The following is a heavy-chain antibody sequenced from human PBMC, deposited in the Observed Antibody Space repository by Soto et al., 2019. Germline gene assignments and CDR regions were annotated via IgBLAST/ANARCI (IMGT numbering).Heavy chain of an antibody. CDR3: ARVRLAARPSYSDWFDP. D-gene: IGHD6-6*01. CDR2: VSAYNGNT. CDR1: GYTFTSYG. J-gene: IGHJ5*02. V-gene: IGHV1-18*01. Sequence: QVQLVQSGAEVKKPWASVKVSCKASGYTFTSYGISWVRQAPGQGLEWMGWVSAYNGNTNDAQKLQGRVTMTTDTSTSTAYMELRSLRSDDTAVYYCARVRLAARPSYSDWFDPWGQGTLVTVSS.